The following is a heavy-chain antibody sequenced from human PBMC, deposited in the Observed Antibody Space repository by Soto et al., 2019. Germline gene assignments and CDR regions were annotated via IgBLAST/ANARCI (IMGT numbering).Heavy chain of an antibody. CDR2: INADYGKR. Sequence: GASVKVSCKAFGYTFTRYPVHWVRQAPGQRLEWMGWINADYGKRNFSQTFQDRVTITRDTSASTVYMELRSLRSEDTAVYYCARDGGDTGNFYYYLDHWGQGTLVTVSS. D-gene: IGHD2-21*01. CDR1: GYTFTRYP. CDR3: ARDGGDTGNFYYYLDH. J-gene: IGHJ4*02. V-gene: IGHV1-3*01.